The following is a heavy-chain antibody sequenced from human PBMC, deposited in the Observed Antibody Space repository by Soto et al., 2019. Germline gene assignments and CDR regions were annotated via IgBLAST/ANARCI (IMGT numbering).Heavy chain of an antibody. CDR2: IVVGSSNT. J-gene: IGHJ6*02. Sequence: SVKVSCKASGFTFTSSAVQWVRQARGQRLEWIGWIVVGSSNTNYAQKFQERVTITRDMSTSTAYMELSSLRSEDTAVYYCAATGIFGVVPNPYYYGLDVWGQGTTVTVSS. CDR1: GFTFTSSA. D-gene: IGHD3-3*02. V-gene: IGHV1-58*01. CDR3: AATGIFGVVPNPYYYGLDV.